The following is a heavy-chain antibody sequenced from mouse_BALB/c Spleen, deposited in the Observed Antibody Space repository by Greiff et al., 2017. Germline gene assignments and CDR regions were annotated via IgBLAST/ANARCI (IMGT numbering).Heavy chain of an antibody. D-gene: IGHD1-2*01. CDR1: GFNIKDYY. Sequence: EVQLQQSGAELVRSGASVKLSCTASGFNIKDYYMHWVKQRPEQGLEWIGWIDPENGDTEYAPKFQGKATMTADTSSNTAYLQLSSLTSEDTAVYCCNAVSTAYAMDYWGQGTSVTVSS. V-gene: IGHV14-4*02. CDR3: NAVSTAYAMDY. CDR2: IDPENGDT. J-gene: IGHJ4*01.